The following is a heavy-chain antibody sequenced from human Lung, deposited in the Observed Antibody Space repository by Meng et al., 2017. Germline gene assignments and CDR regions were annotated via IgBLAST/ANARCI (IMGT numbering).Heavy chain of an antibody. CDR3: ARDEDISAAGKLFGDY. CDR1: GYTFPDYW. CDR2: INPKSGDT. Sequence: QVQPVRYGAEVKKPGASVKVSCKASGYTFPDYWLHWVRRAPGQGLEWMGRINPKSGDTHYAQRFQGRVTMTGDTSISTAYMELSGLRSDDTAMYYCARDEDISAAGKLFGDYWGQGTLVTVSS. J-gene: IGHJ4*02. D-gene: IGHD6-13*01. V-gene: IGHV1-2*06.